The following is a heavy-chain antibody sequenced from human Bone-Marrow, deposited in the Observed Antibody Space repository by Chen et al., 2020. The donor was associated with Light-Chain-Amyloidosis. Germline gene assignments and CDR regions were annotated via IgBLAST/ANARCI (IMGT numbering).Heavy chain of an antibody. CDR2: INQSGRT. J-gene: IGHJ6*03. V-gene: IGHV4-4*01. D-gene: IGHD6-19*01. CDR3: ARDLEAVTSYNYYYYMDV. CDR1: GFTFSTYA. Sequence: VQLVESGGGLVQPGGSLRLSCAASGFTFSTYAMHWVRQAPGKGLEWIGIINQSGRTNYNPSLKSRVTISADKSKNQFSLRLGSVTAADTAVYFCARDLEAVTSYNYYYYMDVWGKGTTVTVSS.